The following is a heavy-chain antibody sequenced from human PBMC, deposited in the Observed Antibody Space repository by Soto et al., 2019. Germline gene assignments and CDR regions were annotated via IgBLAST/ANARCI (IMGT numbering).Heavy chain of an antibody. V-gene: IGHV1-18*01. D-gene: IGHD2-2*01. Sequence: QVQLVQSGAEVKKPGASVKVSCKASGYTFTSYGISWVRQAPGQGLEWMGWISAYNGNTNYAQKLQGRVTMTTDTSASTAYMERRSLRSDGTAVYYCARDCSSTSCYGLDYWAQGTLVTVSS. CDR2: ISAYNGNT. J-gene: IGHJ4*02. CDR1: GYTFTSYG. CDR3: ARDCSSTSCYGLDY.